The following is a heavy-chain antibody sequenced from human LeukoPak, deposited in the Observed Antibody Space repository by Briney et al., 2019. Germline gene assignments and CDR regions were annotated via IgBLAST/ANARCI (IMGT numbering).Heavy chain of an antibody. D-gene: IGHD3-9*01. J-gene: IGHJ6*03. CDR1: GGTFSSYA. CDR3: AVRGYSYGYDILTGYSDYYYYMDV. CDR2: IIPIFGTA. V-gene: IGHV1-69*06. Sequence: ASVKVSCKASGGTFSSYAISWVRQAPGQGLEWMGGIIPIFGTANYAQKFQGRVTITADKSTSTAYMELSSLRSEDTAVYYCAVRGYSYGYDILTGYSDYYYYMDVWGKGTTVTISS.